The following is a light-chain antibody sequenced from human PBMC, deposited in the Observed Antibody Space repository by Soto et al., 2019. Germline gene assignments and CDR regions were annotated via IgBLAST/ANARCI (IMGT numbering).Light chain of an antibody. CDR3: QNYNSRWT. CDR1: QSVDYW. V-gene: IGKV1-5*01. CDR2: DAS. J-gene: IGKJ1*01. Sequence: DIQMTQSPSTLSASVGDRVTITCRASQSVDYWLAWYQQKSGKAPKLLIYDASTLVSGVPSRFSGSGSGTEFTLTISSLQADDFATYYCQNYNSRWTFGQGTKVDIK.